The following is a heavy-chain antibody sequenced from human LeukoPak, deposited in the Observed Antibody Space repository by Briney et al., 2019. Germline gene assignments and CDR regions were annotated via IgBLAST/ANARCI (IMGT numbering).Heavy chain of an antibody. V-gene: IGHV1-69*04. CDR1: GGTFSSYA. CDR2: IIPILGIA. J-gene: IGHJ4*02. CDR3: ARWGGYDFKAGFDY. D-gene: IGHD5-12*01. Sequence: SVKVSCKASGGTFSSYAISWVRQAPGQGLEWMGRIIPILGIANYAQKFQGRVTITADKSTSTAYMELSSLRSEDTAVYYCARWGGYDFKAGFDYWGQGTLVTVSS.